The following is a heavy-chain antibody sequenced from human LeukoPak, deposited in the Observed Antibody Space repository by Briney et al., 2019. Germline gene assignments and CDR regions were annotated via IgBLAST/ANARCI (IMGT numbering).Heavy chain of an antibody. V-gene: IGHV3-74*01. CDR3: ARVPLSGYRSTHLDY. J-gene: IGHJ4*02. CDR2: INTDGSST. CDR1: GFTFSSYW. Sequence: PGGSLRLSCAASGFTFSSYWMHWVRQAPGKGLVWVSRINTDGSSTSYADSVKGRFTISRDNAKNTLYLQMNSLRAEDTAVYYCARVPLSGYRSTHLDYWGQGTLVTVSS. D-gene: IGHD3-3*01.